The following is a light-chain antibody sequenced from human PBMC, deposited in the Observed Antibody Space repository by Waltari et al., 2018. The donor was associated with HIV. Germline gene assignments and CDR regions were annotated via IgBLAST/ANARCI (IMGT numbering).Light chain of an antibody. V-gene: IGLV7-46*01. CDR3: LLSYSGSWV. Sequence: QAVVTQEPSLTVSPGGAVTLTWYSSTCTVTSANYPYWLHQKPGQAPRPLIFDTDNKYSWTPARFSGSLLGGKAALILSGAQPEDEAAYYCLLSYSGSWVFGGGTELTVL. CDR1: TCTVTSANY. CDR2: DTD. J-gene: IGLJ3*02.